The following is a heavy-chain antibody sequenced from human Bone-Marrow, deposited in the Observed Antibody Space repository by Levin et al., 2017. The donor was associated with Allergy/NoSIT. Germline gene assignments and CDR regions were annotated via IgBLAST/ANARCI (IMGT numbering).Heavy chain of an antibody. J-gene: IGHJ6*02. CDR3: ARHRAAGGGYYYGMDL. D-gene: IGHD6-13*01. V-gene: IGHV5-51*01. CDR1: GYRFTNYW. Sequence: NAGGSLRLSCKGSGYRFTNYWIAWVRQMPGKGLEWMAIMNPSDSDTRYSPSVQGQVTISADKDISTAYLQWSSLKASDSAMYFCARHRAAGGGYYYGMDLWGQGTAVTVSS. CDR2: MNPSDSDT.